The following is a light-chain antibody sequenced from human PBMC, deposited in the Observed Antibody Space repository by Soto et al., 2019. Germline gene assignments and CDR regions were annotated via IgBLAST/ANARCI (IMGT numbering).Light chain of an antibody. Sequence: DIQMTQSPSSLSASVGDRVTITCRASQDIRNYLAWFQQKPGKAPKSLIYAASNLQSGVPSKFSGSGSGTDFTLTISSLQPEDFAIYICQQYDSYPLTFGGGTKVEIK. J-gene: IGKJ4*01. CDR2: AAS. CDR3: QQYDSYPLT. CDR1: QDIRNY. V-gene: IGKV1-16*02.